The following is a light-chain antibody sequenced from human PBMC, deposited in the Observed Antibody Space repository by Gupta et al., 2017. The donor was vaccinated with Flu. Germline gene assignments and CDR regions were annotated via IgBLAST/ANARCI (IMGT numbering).Light chain of an antibody. CDR1: QSISSW. CDR2: KAS. Sequence: PPTLSASVGNRVTITCRASQSISSWLAWYQQKPGKAPKLLIYKASSLESGVPSRFSGSGSGTEFTLTISSLQPDDFATYYCQQYNSYSGTFGQGTKVEIK. V-gene: IGKV1-5*03. CDR3: QQYNSYSGT. J-gene: IGKJ1*01.